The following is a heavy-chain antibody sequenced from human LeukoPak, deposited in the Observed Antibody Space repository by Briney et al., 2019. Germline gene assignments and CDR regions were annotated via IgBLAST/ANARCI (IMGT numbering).Heavy chain of an antibody. V-gene: IGHV1-46*01. J-gene: IGHJ4*02. D-gene: IGHD5-24*01. CDR1: GYIFTNYY. CDR3: ARGSLEMATIDY. CDR2: INPVGGVT. Sequence: ASVKVSCKASGYIFTNYYLYWVRQAPGQGLEWMGVINPVGGVTTYAQRFQGRVTMTRDTSTSTFDMELSSLRSEDTAVYYCARGSLEMATIDYWGQGTLVTVSS.